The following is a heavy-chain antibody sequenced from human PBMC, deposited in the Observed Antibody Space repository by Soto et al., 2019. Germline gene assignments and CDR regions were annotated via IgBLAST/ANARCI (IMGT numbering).Heavy chain of an antibody. V-gene: IGHV3-53*01. CDR2: IYSDGGT. Sequence: EVQLVESGGGLVQPGRSLRLSCAASGLTVSSNYMSWVRQAPGKGLEWVSVIYSDGGTYYADSVKGRFTISKDNSKNTLYLQMSRLRAEDTAMYYCASMVRGAPVGFWGQGTLVTVSS. J-gene: IGHJ4*02. CDR1: GLTVSSNY. D-gene: IGHD3-10*01. CDR3: ASMVRGAPVGF.